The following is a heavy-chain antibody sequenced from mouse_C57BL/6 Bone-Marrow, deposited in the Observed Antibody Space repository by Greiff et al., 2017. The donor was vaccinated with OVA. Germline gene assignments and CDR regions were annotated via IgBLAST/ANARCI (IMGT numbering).Heavy chain of an antibody. CDR3: ARSDDYDY. J-gene: IGHJ2*01. Sequence: VQLQQPGAELVRPGTSVKMSCKASGYTFTNYWIGWAKQRPGQGLEWIGDIYPGGGCTNYNEKFKGKATLTVDKSSSTAYMQISSLTSEDSAIYYCARSDDYDYWCQGTALTVSA. D-gene: IGHD2-4*01. CDR1: GYTFTNYW. CDR2: IYPGGGCT. V-gene: IGHV1-63*01.